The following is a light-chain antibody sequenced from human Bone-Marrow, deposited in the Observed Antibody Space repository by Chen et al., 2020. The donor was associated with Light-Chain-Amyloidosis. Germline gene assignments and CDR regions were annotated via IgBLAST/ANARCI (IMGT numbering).Light chain of an antibody. Sequence: SYELTQPPSVSVSPGQTARITCPGDDLSTKYAYWYQQKPGQAPVLVIHRATERPSGISERFSGSGSGTTATLTISGVQAEDEADYHCQSADSSGTYEVIFGGGTKLTVL. V-gene: IGLV3-25*03. J-gene: IGLJ2*01. CDR3: QSADSSGTYEVI. CDR2: RAT. CDR1: DLSTKY.